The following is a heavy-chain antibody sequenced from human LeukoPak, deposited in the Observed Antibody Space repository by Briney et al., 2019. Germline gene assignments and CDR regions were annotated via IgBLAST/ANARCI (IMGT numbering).Heavy chain of an antibody. D-gene: IGHD3/OR15-3a*01. CDR1: GYTFTGYY. CDR3: ARERTSDAFDI. J-gene: IGHJ3*02. V-gene: IGHV1-2*02. CDR2: INPNSGGT. Sequence: PGGSLRLSCAASGYTFTGYYMHWVRQAPGQGLEWMGWINPNSGGTNYAQKFQGRVTMTRDTSISTAYMELSRLRSDDTAVYYCARERTSDAFDIWGQGTMVTVSS.